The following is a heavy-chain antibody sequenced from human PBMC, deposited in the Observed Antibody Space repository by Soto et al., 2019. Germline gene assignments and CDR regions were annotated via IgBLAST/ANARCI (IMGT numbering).Heavy chain of an antibody. Sequence: GASVKVSCKASGYTFTSYGISWVRQAPGQGLEWMGWIGAYNGNTNYAQKLQGRVTMTTDTSTSTAYMELRSLRSDDTAVYYCARGWVVAATPYYFDYWGQGTLVTVSS. J-gene: IGHJ4*02. CDR1: GYTFTSYG. CDR2: IGAYNGNT. CDR3: ARGWVVAATPYYFDY. D-gene: IGHD2-15*01. V-gene: IGHV1-18*01.